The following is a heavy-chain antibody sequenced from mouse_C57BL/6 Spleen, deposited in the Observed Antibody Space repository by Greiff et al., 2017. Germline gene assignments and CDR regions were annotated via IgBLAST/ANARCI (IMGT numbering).Heavy chain of an antibody. D-gene: IGHD3-2*02. J-gene: IGHJ4*01. CDR2: IYPGDGDT. CDR3: ARWDSSGYVMDY. V-gene: IGHV1-80*01. CDR1: GYAFSSYW. Sequence: QVHVQQSGAELVKPGASVKISCKASGYAFSSYWMNWVKQRPGQGLEWIGQIYPGDGDTNYNGKFKGKATLTADKSSSTAYMQLSSLTSEDSAVYFCARWDSSGYVMDYWGQGTSVTVSS.